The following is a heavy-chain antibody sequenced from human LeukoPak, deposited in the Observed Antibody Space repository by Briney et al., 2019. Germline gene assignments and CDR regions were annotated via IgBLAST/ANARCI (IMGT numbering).Heavy chain of an antibody. CDR2: IYYSGST. Sequence: SETLSLTCTVSGGPISSSSYYWGWIRQPPGKGLEWTGSIYYSGSTYYNPSLKSRVTISLDTSKNQFSLKLSSVTAADTAVYYCAITRVVVAALFDAFDIWGQGTMVTVSS. J-gene: IGHJ3*02. CDR1: GGPISSSSYY. D-gene: IGHD2-15*01. V-gene: IGHV4-39*07. CDR3: AITRVVVAALFDAFDI.